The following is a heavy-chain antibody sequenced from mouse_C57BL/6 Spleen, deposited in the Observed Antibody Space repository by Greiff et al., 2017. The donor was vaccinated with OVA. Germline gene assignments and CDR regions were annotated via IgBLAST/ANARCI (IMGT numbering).Heavy chain of an antibody. Sequence: EVQLQQSGPELVKPGASVKIPCKASGYTFTDYNMDWVKQSQGKSLEWIGDINPNNGGTIYNQKFKGKATLTVDKSSSTAYMELRSLTSEDTAVYYCARPFYGSSPGVWGTGTTVTVSA. V-gene: IGHV1-18*01. CDR3: ARPFYGSSPGV. J-gene: IGHJ1*03. CDR1: GYTFTDYN. D-gene: IGHD1-1*01. CDR2: INPNNGGT.